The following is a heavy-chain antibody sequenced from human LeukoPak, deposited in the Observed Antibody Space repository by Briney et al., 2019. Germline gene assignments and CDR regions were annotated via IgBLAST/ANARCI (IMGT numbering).Heavy chain of an antibody. D-gene: IGHD6-19*01. J-gene: IGHJ4*02. CDR3: ARWSRWGWLFDY. CDR1: GGSFSGYY. Sequence: SETLSLTCAVYGGSFSGYYWSWIRQPPGKGLEWIGEINHSGSTNYNPSLKSRVTISVDTSKNQFSLKLSSVTAADTAVYYCARWSRWGWLFDYWGQGTPVTVSS. V-gene: IGHV4-34*01. CDR2: INHSGST.